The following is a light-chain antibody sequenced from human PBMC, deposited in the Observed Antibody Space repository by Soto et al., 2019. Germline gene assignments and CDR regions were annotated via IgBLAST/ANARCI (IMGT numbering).Light chain of an antibody. CDR2: DVS. V-gene: IGLV2-11*01. J-gene: IGLJ3*02. Sequence: QSALTQPRSVSGSPGQSVTISCTGTSSDVGAYNFVSWYQQHPGRVPKLMIYDVSRRPSGVPDRFSGSKSGNTASLTISGLLADDEADYYCCSYAGSYTLVFGGGTKLTVL. CDR3: CSYAGSYTLV. CDR1: SSDVGAYNF.